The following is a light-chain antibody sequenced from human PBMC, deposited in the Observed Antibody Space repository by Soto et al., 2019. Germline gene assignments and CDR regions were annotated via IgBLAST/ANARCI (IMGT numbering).Light chain of an antibody. CDR3: QQSSSTPPFT. CDR1: QSISIY. Sequence: DIQMTQSPSSLSASAGDRVTITCRASQSISIYLNWYQQKPGKAPKLLIYAASSLQSGVPSRFSADGSGTDFTLTISSLQPEDFATYYCQQSSSTPPFTFGPGTKVDIK. CDR2: AAS. V-gene: IGKV1-39*01. J-gene: IGKJ3*01.